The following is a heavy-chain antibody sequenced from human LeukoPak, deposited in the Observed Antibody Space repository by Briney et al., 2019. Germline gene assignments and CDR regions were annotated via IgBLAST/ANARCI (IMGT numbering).Heavy chain of an antibody. V-gene: IGHV3-64*01. D-gene: IGHD5-12*01. CDR3: ARQVSGYDDY. Sequence: GGSLRLSCAASGFTFSSYAMHWVRQAPGKGLEYVSAISSNGGSTYYANSVKGRFTISRDNSKNTLYLQMGSLRAEDMAVYYCARQVSGYDDYWGQGTLVTVSS. CDR2: ISSNGGST. CDR1: GFTFSSYA. J-gene: IGHJ4*02.